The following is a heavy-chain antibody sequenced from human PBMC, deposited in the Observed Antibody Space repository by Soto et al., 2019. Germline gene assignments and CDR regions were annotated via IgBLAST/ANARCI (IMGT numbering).Heavy chain of an antibody. CDR2: IYTRGST. CDR3: ARDGSGYLRVNYFDY. Sequence: SETLSLTCTVSGGSISSYYWSWIRQPAGKGLEWIGRIYTRGSTNYNPSLKSRVTMSVDTSKNQFSLKLSSVTAADTAVYYCARDGSGYLRVNYFDYWGQGTLVTVSS. J-gene: IGHJ4*02. D-gene: IGHD3-22*01. CDR1: GGSISSYY. V-gene: IGHV4-4*07.